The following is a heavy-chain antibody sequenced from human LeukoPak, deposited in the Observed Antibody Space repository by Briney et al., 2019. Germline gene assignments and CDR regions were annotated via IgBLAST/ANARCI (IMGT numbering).Heavy chain of an antibody. Sequence: SETLSLTCTVSDGSISSYYWSWIRQPPGKGLEWIGYIYYSGSTNYNPSLKSRVTISVDTSKNQFSLKLSSVTAADTAVYYCARGASRWFGEPNDAFDIWGQGTMVTVSS. J-gene: IGHJ3*02. D-gene: IGHD3-10*01. CDR2: IYYSGST. CDR3: ARGASRWFGEPNDAFDI. V-gene: IGHV4-59*01. CDR1: DGSISSYY.